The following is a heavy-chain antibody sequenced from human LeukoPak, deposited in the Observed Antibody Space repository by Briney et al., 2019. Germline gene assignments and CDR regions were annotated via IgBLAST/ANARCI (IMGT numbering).Heavy chain of an antibody. J-gene: IGHJ4*02. CDR2: IYYSGST. Sequence: SETLSLTCTVSGGSISSYYWSWIRQPPEKGLEWIGYIYYSGSTNYNPSLKSRVTISVDTSKNQFSLKLSSVTAADTAVYYCARKASYFDWLSHFDYWGQGTLVTVSS. V-gene: IGHV4-59*08. CDR3: ARKASYFDWLSHFDY. CDR1: GGSISSYY. D-gene: IGHD3-9*01.